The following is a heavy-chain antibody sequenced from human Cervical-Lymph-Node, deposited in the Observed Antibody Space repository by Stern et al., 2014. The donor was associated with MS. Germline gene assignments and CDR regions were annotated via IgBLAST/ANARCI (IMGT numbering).Heavy chain of an antibody. CDR1: GFIFDDHD. CDR2: ISWNRANV. Sequence: QLVEYGGGLVQPGRSLRLSCAASGFIFDDHDMHWVRQGPEKGLEWVSGISWNRANVDYADSVKGLFTISRDNAKKSLYLQMNILGAEDTALYYCVKDVDSSVAVSFDYWGHGTLVTVSS. J-gene: IGHJ4*01. CDR3: VKDVDSSVAVSFDY. V-gene: IGHV3-9*01. D-gene: IGHD6-6*01.